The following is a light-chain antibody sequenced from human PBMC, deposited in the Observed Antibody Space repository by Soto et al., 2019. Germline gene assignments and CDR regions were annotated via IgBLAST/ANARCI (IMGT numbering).Light chain of an antibody. Sequence: EIVLTQSPATLSLSPGARSTLSCRASQSVGRNLAWYQQKHGQPPRLLIYAASTTATGIPARFSGSGSGTEFTLTISSLKSPDFAVYYCQQYDNWHPITFGQGTRLEI. CDR3: QQYDNWHPIT. J-gene: IGKJ5*01. V-gene: IGKV3-15*01. CDR1: QSVGRN. CDR2: AAS.